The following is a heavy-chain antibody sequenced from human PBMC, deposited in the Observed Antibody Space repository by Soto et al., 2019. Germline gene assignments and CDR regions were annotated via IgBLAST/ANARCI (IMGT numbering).Heavy chain of an antibody. CDR3: ARDNGSNWAAHYYYGMDV. CDR1: GFTFKNFA. CDR2: IWPDGTNE. J-gene: IGHJ6*02. V-gene: IGHV3-33*01. Sequence: QVQLVESGGGVVQPGRSLRLSCTVSGFTFKNFAIHWVRQAPGKGLEWVAIIWPDGTNEYYAESVKGRFTISRDNSKNTLYLQMDSLRAEDTAVYFCARDNGSNWAAHYYYGMDVWGQGTTVTVAS. D-gene: IGHD6-13*01.